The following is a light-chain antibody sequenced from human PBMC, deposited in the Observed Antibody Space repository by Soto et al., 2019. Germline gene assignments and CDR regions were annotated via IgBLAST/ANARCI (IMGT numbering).Light chain of an antibody. V-gene: IGLV2-11*01. CDR1: SSDVGGYNS. CDR3: FSYAGRYIYV. CDR2: DVS. J-gene: IGLJ1*01. Sequence: QYAHGQPRSLSGSPEPSVTISCTGTSSDVGGYNSFSWYQQHPGKAPELMIYDVSKRPSGVPDRFSGSKSGNTASLTISGLQAEYEADYYCFSYAGRYIYVFGTGTKVTVL.